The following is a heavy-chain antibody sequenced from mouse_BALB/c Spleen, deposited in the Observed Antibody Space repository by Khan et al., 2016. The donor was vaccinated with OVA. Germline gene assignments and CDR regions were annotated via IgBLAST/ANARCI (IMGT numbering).Heavy chain of an antibody. CDR2: ISNGGSYT. V-gene: IGHV5-6*01. J-gene: IGHJ3*01. CDR1: GFTFSSYG. Sequence: EVELVESGGDLVKPGGSLNLSCEASGFTFSSYGMSWLRQTPDKRLEWVATISNGGSYTYFPDSVKGRLTISRANATNTLYLQMSSLKSEDTAMYYCARHRFTTPTAWFAYWGQGTLVTVFA. CDR3: ARHRFTTPTAWFAY. D-gene: IGHD1-2*01.